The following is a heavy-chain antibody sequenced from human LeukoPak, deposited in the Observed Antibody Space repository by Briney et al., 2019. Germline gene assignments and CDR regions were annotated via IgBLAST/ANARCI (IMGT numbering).Heavy chain of an antibody. CDR1: GFTFSSYG. CDR3: AKGGTYLFDY. Sequence: GGSLRLSCAASGFTFSSYGMHWVRQAPGKGLEWVAFIRYDGSNKYYADSVKGRFTSSRDNSKNTLYLQMNSPRAEDTAVYYCAKGGTYLFDYWGQGTLVTVSS. V-gene: IGHV3-30*02. J-gene: IGHJ4*02. D-gene: IGHD2-2*02. CDR2: IRYDGSNK.